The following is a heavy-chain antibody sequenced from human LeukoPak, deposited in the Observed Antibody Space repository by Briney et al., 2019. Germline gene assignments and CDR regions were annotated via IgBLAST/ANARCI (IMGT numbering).Heavy chain of an antibody. J-gene: IGHJ4*02. Sequence: GGSLRLSCAASGFTFSNYAMHWVRQAPGQGLEWVTLISYDGRNKNYADSVKGRFTISRDNSKNTLYLQMNGLRAEDTAVYYCAGDPLGDSTYYFDYWGQGTLVTVSS. V-gene: IGHV3-30*04. CDR1: GFTFSNYA. D-gene: IGHD2-21*01. CDR2: ISYDGRNK. CDR3: AGDPLGDSTYYFDY.